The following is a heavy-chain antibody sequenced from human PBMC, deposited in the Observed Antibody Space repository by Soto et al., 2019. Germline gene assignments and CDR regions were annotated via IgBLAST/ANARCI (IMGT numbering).Heavy chain of an antibody. CDR1: GDSVSSNSAA. D-gene: IGHD2-8*01. V-gene: IGHV6-1*01. CDR2: TYYRSKWYN. Sequence: SQTLSLTCAISGDSVSSNSAAWNWIRQSPSRGLEWLGRTYYRSKWYNDYAVSVKSRITINPDTSKNQFSLQLNSVTPEDTAVYYCARARYCTNGVCSPDAFDIWGQGTMVTV. J-gene: IGHJ3*02. CDR3: ARARYCTNGVCSPDAFDI.